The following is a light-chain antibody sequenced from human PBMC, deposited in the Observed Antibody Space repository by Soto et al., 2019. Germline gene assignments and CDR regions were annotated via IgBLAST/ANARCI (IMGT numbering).Light chain of an antibody. Sequence: DIQMTQSPSSGSASVGDRVTITCRASQGISSSLAWYQQTPGKAPKLLIYAASSLQSGVPSRFSGSGSGTDFTLTISSLQPEHFATYYCQQANNFPWTFGQGTKVDIK. CDR3: QQANNFPWT. CDR1: QGISSS. V-gene: IGKV1-12*01. J-gene: IGKJ1*01. CDR2: AAS.